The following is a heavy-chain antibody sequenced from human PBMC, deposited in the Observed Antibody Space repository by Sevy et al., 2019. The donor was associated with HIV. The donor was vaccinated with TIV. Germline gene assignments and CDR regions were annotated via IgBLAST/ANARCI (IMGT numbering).Heavy chain of an antibody. CDR2: VDHTGNT. V-gene: IGHV4-38-2*02. J-gene: IGHJ3*01. Sequence: KPSETLSLTCTVSGYSISSGYLWGWIRQPPGKGLEWIGSVDHTGNTYYNPSLKSRVTTSVDTSKNQFSLRLSSVTAADTAVYYCANFGRLLIINGDAFDVWGQGTMVTVSS. CDR1: GYSISSGYL. D-gene: IGHD3-9*01. CDR3: ANFGRLLIINGDAFDV.